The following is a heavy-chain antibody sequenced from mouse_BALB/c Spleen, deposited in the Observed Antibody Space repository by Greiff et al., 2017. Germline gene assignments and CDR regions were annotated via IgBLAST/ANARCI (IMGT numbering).Heavy chain of an antibody. CDR2: ISTYYGDA. J-gene: IGHJ3*01. D-gene: IGHD2-10*02. CDR1: GYTFTDYA. Sequence: VKLQQSGAELVRPGVSVKISCKGSGYTFTDYAMHWVKQSHAKSLEWIGVISTYYGDASYNQKFKGKATMTVDKSSSTAYMELARLTSEDSAIYYCARSQYGNPAWFAYWGQGTLVTVSA. V-gene: IGHV1S137*01. CDR3: ARSQYGNPAWFAY.